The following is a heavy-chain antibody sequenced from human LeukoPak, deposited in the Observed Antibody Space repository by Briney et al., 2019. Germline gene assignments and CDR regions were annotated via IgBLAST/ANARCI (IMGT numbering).Heavy chain of an antibody. J-gene: IGHJ6*03. Sequence: GGSLRLSCEASGFTFSNYWMSWVRQAPGKGLEWVADIKQDGSEKNYVASVKGRFTISRDNSKNTLYLQMNGLSAEDTAVYYCAKNYGSGSSVKYYYYMDVWGKGTTVTVSS. D-gene: IGHD3-10*01. CDR1: GFTFSNYW. CDR3: AKNYGSGSSVKYYYYMDV. CDR2: IKQDGSEK. V-gene: IGHV3-7*01.